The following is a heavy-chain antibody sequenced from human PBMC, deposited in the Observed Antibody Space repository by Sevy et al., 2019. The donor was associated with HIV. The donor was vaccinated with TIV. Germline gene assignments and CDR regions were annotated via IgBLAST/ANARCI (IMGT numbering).Heavy chain of an antibody. Sequence: GGSLRLSCAASGFTFSSYGMHWVRQAPGKGLEWVAVISYDGSNKYYADSMKGRFTISRDNSKNTLYLQMNSLRAEDTAVYYCAKGVYYYDSSGYLSLGAFDIWGQGTMVTVSS. D-gene: IGHD3-22*01. J-gene: IGHJ3*02. CDR2: ISYDGSNK. CDR3: AKGVYYYDSSGYLSLGAFDI. CDR1: GFTFSSYG. V-gene: IGHV3-30*18.